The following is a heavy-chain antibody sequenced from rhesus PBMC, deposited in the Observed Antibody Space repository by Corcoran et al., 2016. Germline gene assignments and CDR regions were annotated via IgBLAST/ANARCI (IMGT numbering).Heavy chain of an antibody. CDR1: GFSISPTGTG. V-gene: IGHV2-95*01. CDR3: ERVPYFDGTADY. CDR2: IYWNDNQ. J-gene: IGHJ4*01. D-gene: IGHD3-3*01. Sequence: QVTLRDSGPAPVQPTQTLTLTCPFSGFSISPTGTGVGWLRQPPGKAPEWLSSIYWNDNQYYRTSLKARLTSAKYTSKHQGVLTLTNMDPIDTAAYHCERVPYFDGTADYWGQGVLVTVSS.